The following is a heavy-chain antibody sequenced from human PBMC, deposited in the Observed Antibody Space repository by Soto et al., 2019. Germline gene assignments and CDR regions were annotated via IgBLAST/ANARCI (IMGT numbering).Heavy chain of an antibody. CDR2: ISGTGATT. D-gene: IGHD3-22*01. J-gene: IGHJ4*02. CDR1: GCTFYYYF. V-gene: IGHV3-23*01. CDR3: AKSTGYYEGSSPIQYYFDY. Sequence: GGSLRLSCAASGCTFYYYFMYWVRQAPGKGLEWVSGISGTGATTYYADSVKGRFTISRDNSKNTLYLRMNSLRAEDAAVYYCAKSTGYYEGSSPIQYYFDYWGQGTLVTVSS.